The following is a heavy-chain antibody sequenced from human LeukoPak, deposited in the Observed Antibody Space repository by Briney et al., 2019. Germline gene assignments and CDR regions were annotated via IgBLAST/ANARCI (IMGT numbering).Heavy chain of an antibody. D-gene: IGHD6-19*01. CDR2: ISYDGSNK. V-gene: IGHV3-30*04. Sequence: PGRSLRLSCAASGFTFSSYAMHWVRQAPGKGLEWVAVISYDGSNKYYADSVKGRFTISRDNSKNTLYLQMNSLRAEDTAVYYCAKDPGYSSGWLRNYFDYWGQGTLVTVSS. J-gene: IGHJ4*02. CDR1: GFTFSSYA. CDR3: AKDPGYSSGWLRNYFDY.